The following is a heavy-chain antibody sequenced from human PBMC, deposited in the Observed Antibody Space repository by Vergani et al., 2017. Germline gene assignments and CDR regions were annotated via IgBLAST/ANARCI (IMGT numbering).Heavy chain of an antibody. Sequence: QVQLQESGPGLVKPSQTLSLTCTVSGGSISSGGYYWSWIRQPAGKGLEWIGRIYTSGSTNYNPSLKSRVTISVDTSKNQFSLKLSSVTAADTAVYYCARGYSSGWGGFDPWGQGTLVTVSS. CDR1: GGSISSGGYY. D-gene: IGHD6-19*01. CDR2: IYTSGST. V-gene: IGHV4-61*02. J-gene: IGHJ5*02. CDR3: ARGYSSGWGGFDP.